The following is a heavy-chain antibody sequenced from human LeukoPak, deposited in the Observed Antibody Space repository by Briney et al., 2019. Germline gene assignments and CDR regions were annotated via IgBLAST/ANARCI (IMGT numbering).Heavy chain of an antibody. CDR1: GGSISSGGYS. V-gene: IGHV4-30-2*01. D-gene: IGHD3-3*01. J-gene: IGHJ4*02. CDR2: IYHSGST. CDR3: ARTVKIYDFWSGSWAEYYFDY. Sequence: SETLSLTCAVSGGSISSGGYSWSWIRQPPGKGLEWIGYIYHSGSTYYNPSLKSRVTISVDRSKNQFSLKLSSVTAADTAVYYCARTVKIYDFWSGSWAEYYFDYWGQGTLVTVSS.